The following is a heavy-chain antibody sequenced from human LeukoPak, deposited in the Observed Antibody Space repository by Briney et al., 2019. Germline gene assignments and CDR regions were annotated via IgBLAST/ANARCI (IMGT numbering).Heavy chain of an antibody. CDR3: ASKIYSSSSYDAFDI. CDR1: GYTFTSYD. J-gene: IGHJ3*02. V-gene: IGHV1-8*03. D-gene: IGHD6-6*01. Sequence: ASVKVSCKASGYTFTSYDINWVRQATGQGLEWMGWMNPNSGNTGYEQKFQGRVTIIRNTSISTAYMELSSLRSEDTAVYYCASKIYSSSSYDAFDIWGQGTMVTVSS. CDR2: MNPNSGNT.